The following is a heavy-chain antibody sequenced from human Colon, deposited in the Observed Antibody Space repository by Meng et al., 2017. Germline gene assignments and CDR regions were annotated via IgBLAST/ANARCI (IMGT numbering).Heavy chain of an antibody. CDR3: ARGYRGSTYFAY. D-gene: IGHD3-16*01. J-gene: IGHJ4*02. Sequence: QLQLQESGSRLVKPSQTLSLTFAVSGYSVTTTLSSWSWIRQSPGKGLEWIGNIYDNGYTYYSPSLRSRVTISVDGSNNQFSLNLNSVTAADTAVYFCARGYRGSTYFAYWGQGILVTVSS. CDR2: IYDNGYT. V-gene: IGHV4-30-2*06. CDR1: GYSVTTTLSS.